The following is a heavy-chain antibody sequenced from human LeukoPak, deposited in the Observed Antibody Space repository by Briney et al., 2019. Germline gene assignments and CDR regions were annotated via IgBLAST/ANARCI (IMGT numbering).Heavy chain of an antibody. CDR1: GYTFTDYY. CDR3: ARDSAVVVGRDDFDY. V-gene: IGHV1-2*02. D-gene: IGHD2-15*01. J-gene: IGHJ4*02. CDR2: INPNRGGT. Sequence: ASVKVSCKASGYTFTDYYVHWVRQAPGQGLEWMGWINPNRGGTDYAQKLQGRVTMTRDTSISTAYMELSRLTSDDTAVYYCARDSAVVVGRDDFDYWGQGTLVTVSS.